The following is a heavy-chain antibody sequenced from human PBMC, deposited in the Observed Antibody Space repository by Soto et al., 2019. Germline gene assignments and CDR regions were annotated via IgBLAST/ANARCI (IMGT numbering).Heavy chain of an antibody. D-gene: IGHD3-10*01. J-gene: IGHJ4*02. V-gene: IGHV1-2*02. CDR1: GYTFTGYY. Sequence: ASVKVSCKASGYTFTGYYMHWVRQAPGQGLEWMGWINPNSGGTNYAQKFQGRVTMTRDTSISTAYMELSRLRSDDTAVYYCARVHLYGSGSYWVYWGQGTLVTVSS. CDR3: ARVHLYGSGSYWVY. CDR2: INPNSGGT.